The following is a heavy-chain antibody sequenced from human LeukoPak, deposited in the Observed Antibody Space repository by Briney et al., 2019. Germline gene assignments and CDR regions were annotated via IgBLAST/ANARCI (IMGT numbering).Heavy chain of an antibody. Sequence: PGGSLRLSCVTSGFTFRNYGMHWVRQAPGKGLEWVAVVSYDGRKKYYADSVQGRFTVSRDESKNAIDLQMNNVREEDMAVYYCAKDSLAAAGPYYFDYWGQGTLVTVSS. CDR1: GFTFRNYG. J-gene: IGHJ4*02. V-gene: IGHV3-30*18. CDR2: VSYDGRKK. D-gene: IGHD6-13*01. CDR3: AKDSLAAAGPYYFDY.